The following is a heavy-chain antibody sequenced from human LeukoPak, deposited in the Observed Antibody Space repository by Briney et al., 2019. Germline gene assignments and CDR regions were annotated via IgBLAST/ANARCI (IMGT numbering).Heavy chain of an antibody. CDR2: ISAYNGNT. Sequence: GASVKVSCKASGYTFTSCGISWVRQAPGQGLEWMGWISAYNGNTNYAQKLQGRVTMTTDTSTSTAYMELRSLRSDDTAVYYCARDCGGDCSPNWFDPWGQGTLVTVSS. V-gene: IGHV1-18*01. J-gene: IGHJ5*02. CDR1: GYTFTSCG. D-gene: IGHD2-21*02. CDR3: ARDCGGDCSPNWFDP.